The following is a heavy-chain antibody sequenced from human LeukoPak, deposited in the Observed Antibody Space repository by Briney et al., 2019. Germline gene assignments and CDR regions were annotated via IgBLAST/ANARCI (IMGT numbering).Heavy chain of an antibody. V-gene: IGHV3-73*01. J-gene: IGHJ6*03. CDR1: GITFSGSA. CDR2: IRSKANSYAT. D-gene: IGHD6-13*01. Sequence: GGSLRLSCAASGITFSGSAMHWVRQASGKGLEWVGRIRSKANSYATAYAASVKGRFTISRDDSKNTAYLQMNSLKTEDTAVYYCTQQLGNYYYYYMDVWGKGTTVTVSS. CDR3: TQQLGNYYYYYMDV.